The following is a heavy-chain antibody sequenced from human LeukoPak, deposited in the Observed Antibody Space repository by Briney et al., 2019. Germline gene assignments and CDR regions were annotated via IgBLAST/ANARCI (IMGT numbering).Heavy chain of an antibody. Sequence: ASVKVSCKVSGYTLTELSMHWVRQAPGKGLEWMGGFDPEDGETIYAQKFQGRVTITRNTSISTAYMELSSLRSEDTAVYYCAHDSSGLDAFDIWGQGTMVTVSS. CDR2: FDPEDGET. CDR1: GYTLTELS. CDR3: AHDSSGLDAFDI. V-gene: IGHV1-24*01. J-gene: IGHJ3*02. D-gene: IGHD3-22*01.